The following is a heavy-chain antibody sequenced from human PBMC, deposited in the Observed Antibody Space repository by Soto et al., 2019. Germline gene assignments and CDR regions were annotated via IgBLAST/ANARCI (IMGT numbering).Heavy chain of an antibody. CDR2: IYHAGST. CDR3: ATLNALPS. J-gene: IGHJ4*02. CDR1: GGSISTSSFY. Sequence: QLQLQESGPGLVKSSETLSVTCTVSGGSISTSSFYWAWIRQPPGKGLEWIGSIYHAGSTDYKPSLKSRVTVSVDTSKNQFSLKLRSVTAADTDVYYSATLNALPSWGQRPLVTVS. V-gene: IGHV4-39*01. D-gene: IGHD2-21*02.